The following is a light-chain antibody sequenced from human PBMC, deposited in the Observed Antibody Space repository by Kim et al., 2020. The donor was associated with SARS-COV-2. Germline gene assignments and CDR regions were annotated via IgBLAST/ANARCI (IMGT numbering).Light chain of an antibody. V-gene: IGKV3-11*01. Sequence: LTTGERATRSCRARQSLSRSLAWYQQKPGQPPRHLIYGASYRAPGVPARVSGSGSGTDFTLTINTLEPGDFAVYYCQYRSNWHPYPFGQGTKLEI. CDR1: QSLSRS. CDR3: QYRSNWHPYP. CDR2: GAS. J-gene: IGKJ2*01.